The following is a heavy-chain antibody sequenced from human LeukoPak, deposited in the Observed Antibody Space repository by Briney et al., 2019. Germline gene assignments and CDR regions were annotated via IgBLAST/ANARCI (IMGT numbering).Heavy chain of an antibody. V-gene: IGHV1-69*04. Sequence: GASVKVSCKASGGTFSSYAISWVRQAPGQGLEWMGRIIPILGIANYAQKFQGGVTITADKSTGTAYMELSSLRSEDTAVYYCASTPLGYDSSGYYLYWGQGTLVTVSS. CDR2: IIPILGIA. D-gene: IGHD3-22*01. CDR3: ASTPLGYDSSGYYLY. J-gene: IGHJ4*02. CDR1: GGTFSSYA.